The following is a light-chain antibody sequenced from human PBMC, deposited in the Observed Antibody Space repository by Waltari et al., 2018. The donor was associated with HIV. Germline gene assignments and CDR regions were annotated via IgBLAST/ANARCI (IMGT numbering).Light chain of an antibody. CDR1: STDAGNYLL. Sequence: QSALTQPASVSGSPGQSITLSCSGTSTDAGNYLLVSSYQQHPARAPKLIIYEVTKWPSGVSHRFSGSKSGNTASLTISGLQADDEADYYCCAFAGANTWVFGGGTKLIVL. V-gene: IGLV2-23*02. J-gene: IGLJ3*02. CDR2: EVT. CDR3: CAFAGANTWV.